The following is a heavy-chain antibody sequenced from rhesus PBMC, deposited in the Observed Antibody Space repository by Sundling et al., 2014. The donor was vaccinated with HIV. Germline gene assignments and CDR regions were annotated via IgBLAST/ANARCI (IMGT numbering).Heavy chain of an antibody. J-gene: IGHJ4*01. CDR1: GGSISGGYY. Sequence: QVQLQESGPGLVTPSETLSLTCAVSGGSISGGYYWSWIRQPPGKGLEWIGNIYGSSASTNYNPSLKSRVTISKDTSKNQFSLKLSSVTAVDTAVYYCARGSYLDWLLPYFDYWGQGVLVTVSS. V-gene: IGHV4-143*01. D-gene: IGHD3-3*01. CDR2: IYGSSAST. CDR3: ARGSYLDWLLPYFDY.